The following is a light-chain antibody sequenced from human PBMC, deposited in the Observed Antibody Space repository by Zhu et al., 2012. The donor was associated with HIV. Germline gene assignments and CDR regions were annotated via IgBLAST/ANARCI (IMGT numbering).Light chain of an antibody. CDR1: ESVNSY. V-gene: IGKV3-20*01. CDR3: QQYGSSPIT. CDR2: GAS. J-gene: IGKJ5*01. Sequence: EIVLTQSPATLSLSPGERATLSCRASESVNSYLAWYQQKPDQPPRLLIYGASNRATGIPARFSGSGSGTDFTLTISRLEPEDFAVYYCQQYGSSPITFGQGTRLEIK.